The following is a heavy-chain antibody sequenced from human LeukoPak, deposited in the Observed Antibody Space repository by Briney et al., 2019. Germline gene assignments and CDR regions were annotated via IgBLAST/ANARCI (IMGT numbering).Heavy chain of an antibody. D-gene: IGHD2/OR15-2a*01. J-gene: IGHJ5*01. V-gene: IGHV4-34*01. CDR1: GGSFSGYY. Sequence: PSGTLSLTCAVYGGSFSGYYWNWIRQSPGKGLEWIGEINHSGSTNYNPSLKSRVTISIDTSKSQFSLKLSSVTAADTAVYYCARVRTGNSGRPRFDSWGQGTLVTVSS. CDR3: ARVRTGNSGRPRFDS. CDR2: INHSGST.